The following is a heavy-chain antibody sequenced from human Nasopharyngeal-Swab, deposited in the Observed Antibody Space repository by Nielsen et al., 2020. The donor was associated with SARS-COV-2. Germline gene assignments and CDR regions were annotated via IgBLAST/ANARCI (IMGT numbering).Heavy chain of an antibody. CDR2: ISSSSSTI. CDR3: ARDPVVNAFDI. Sequence: GESLKISCAASGFTFSSYSMNWVRQAPGKGLEWVSYISSSSSTIYYADSVKGRFTISRDNAKNSLYLQMNSLRAEDTAVYYCARDPVVNAFDIWGQGTMVTVSS. V-gene: IGHV3-48*04. J-gene: IGHJ3*02. CDR1: GFTFSSYS. D-gene: IGHD3-22*01.